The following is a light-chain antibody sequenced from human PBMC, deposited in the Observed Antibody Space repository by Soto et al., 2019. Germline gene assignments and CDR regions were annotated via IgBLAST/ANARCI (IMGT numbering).Light chain of an antibody. V-gene: IGKV3-20*01. CDR2: GVS. CDR3: HQHGTSPPP. Sequence: EVVLTQSPGTLSLSPGERATLSCRASQSVSGSDLAWYQQKPGQAPRLLISGVSNTATGTPDRFSGSGAGTDFPLTISSLEPEDLAVFYCHQHGTSPPPFGPGTKVEI. J-gene: IGKJ1*01. CDR1: QSVSGSD.